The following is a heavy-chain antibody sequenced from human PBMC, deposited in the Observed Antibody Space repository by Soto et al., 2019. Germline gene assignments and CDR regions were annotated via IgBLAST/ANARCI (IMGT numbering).Heavy chain of an antibody. CDR1: GYTFTGYY. V-gene: IGHV1-18*04. J-gene: IGHJ3*02. CDR3: ARVLLLQQLGAFDI. D-gene: IGHD6-13*01. Sequence: VASVKYSCKASGYTFTGYYMHWVRQAPGPGLEWMGWISAYNGNTNYAQKLQGRVTMTTDTSTSTAYMELRSLRSDDTAVYYCARVLLLQQLGAFDIWGQGTMVTVSS. CDR2: ISAYNGNT.